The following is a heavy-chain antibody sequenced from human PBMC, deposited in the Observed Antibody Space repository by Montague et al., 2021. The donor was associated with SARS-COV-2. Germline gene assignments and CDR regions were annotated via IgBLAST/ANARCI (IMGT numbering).Heavy chain of an antibody. CDR2: INHSGSI. Sequence: SETLSLTCAVYGGSISGYYWSWIRQPPGKGLEWIGEINHSGSINYNPSLRSRVTISVDTSKNQCSLKLSSVTAPDTAVYYCARVPDYYDSSGYYFDAFDIWGQGTMVTVSS. CDR3: ARVPDYYDSSGYYFDAFDI. V-gene: IGHV4-34*01. J-gene: IGHJ3*02. CDR1: GGSISGYY. D-gene: IGHD3-22*01.